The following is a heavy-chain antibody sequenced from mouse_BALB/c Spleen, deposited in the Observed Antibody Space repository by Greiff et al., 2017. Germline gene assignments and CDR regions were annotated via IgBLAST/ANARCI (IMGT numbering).Heavy chain of an antibody. CDR2: IDPENGNT. CDR1: GFNIKDYY. D-gene: IGHD2-4*01. J-gene: IGHJ4*01. CDR3: ARRRNDYDDYYAMDY. Sequence: VQLQQSGAELVRPGALVKLSCKASGFNIKDYYMHWVKQRPEQGLEWIGWIDPENGNTIYDPKFQGKASITADTSSNTAYLQLSSLTSEDTAVYYCARRRNDYDDYYAMDYWGQGTSVTVSS. V-gene: IGHV14-1*02.